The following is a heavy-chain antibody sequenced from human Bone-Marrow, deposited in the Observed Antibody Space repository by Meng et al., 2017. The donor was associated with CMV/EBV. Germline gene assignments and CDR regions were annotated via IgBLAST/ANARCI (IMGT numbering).Heavy chain of an antibody. V-gene: IGHV3-23*01. J-gene: IGHJ2*01. CDR2: ISGSGGST. D-gene: IGHD5-12*01. Sequence: GESLKISCAASGFTFSSYAMSWVRQAPGKGLEWVSAISGSGGSTYYADSVKGRFTISRDNSKNTLYLQMNSLRAEDTAVYYCAKERSGLEGYFALWGRGHLVNVSS. CDR3: AKERSGLEGYFAL. CDR1: GFTFSSYA.